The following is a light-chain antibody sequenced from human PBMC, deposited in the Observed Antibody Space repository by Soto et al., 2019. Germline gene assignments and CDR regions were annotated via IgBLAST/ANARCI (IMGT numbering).Light chain of an antibody. Sequence: ELVMTQSPATLSVSPGERSTLSCRASQSVSSNLAWYQQKPGQAPRILIYGASTRATGIPARLSGSGSGTELNLTISRLQSEDFAVYYCQKYNNWPRTFGQGTQVDIK. V-gene: IGKV3-15*01. CDR3: QKYNNWPRT. J-gene: IGKJ1*01. CDR1: QSVSSN. CDR2: GAS.